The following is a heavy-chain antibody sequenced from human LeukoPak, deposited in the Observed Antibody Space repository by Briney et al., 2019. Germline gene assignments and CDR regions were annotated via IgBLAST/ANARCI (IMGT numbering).Heavy chain of an antibody. D-gene: IGHD4-17*01. CDR3: ASDTRGFYGDYVNDY. J-gene: IGHJ4*02. V-gene: IGHV3-11*06. CDR1: GFTFSDYY. CDR2: ISSSSYT. Sequence: PGGSLRLSCAASGFTFSDYYMSWIRQAPGKGLEWVSYISSSSYTNYADSVKGRFTISRDNAKNSLYLQMNSLRAEDTAVYYCASDTRGFYGDYVNDYWGQGTLVTVSS.